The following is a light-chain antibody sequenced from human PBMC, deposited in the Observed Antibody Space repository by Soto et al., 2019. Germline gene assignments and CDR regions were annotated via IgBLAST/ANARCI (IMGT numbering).Light chain of an antibody. CDR2: DAY. Sequence: ETVLTQSPATLSLSPGERATLSCRASQSVSSYLAWYQQKAGQAPRLLIYDAYNRATGITAMFSGRGSGTDFTLTISRLEPEYFAVYYCQQYDSSPTFGQGTKVDIK. V-gene: IGKV3-20*01. CDR3: QQYDSSPT. J-gene: IGKJ1*01. CDR1: QSVSSY.